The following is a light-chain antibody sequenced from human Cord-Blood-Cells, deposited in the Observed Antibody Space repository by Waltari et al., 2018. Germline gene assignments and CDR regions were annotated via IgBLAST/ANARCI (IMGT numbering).Light chain of an antibody. J-gene: IGKJ3*01. CDR1: QSISSY. V-gene: IGKV1-39*01. CDR3: QHSYSTPFT. CDR2: AAS. Sequence: DIQMTQSPSSLSTSVGDRVTITCRASQSISSYLDWYQQKPGKAPKLLIYAASSLQSGVPARFSGSAAGTDFTLTMSSLQPEDFATYYCQHSYSTPFTCGPGTKVDI.